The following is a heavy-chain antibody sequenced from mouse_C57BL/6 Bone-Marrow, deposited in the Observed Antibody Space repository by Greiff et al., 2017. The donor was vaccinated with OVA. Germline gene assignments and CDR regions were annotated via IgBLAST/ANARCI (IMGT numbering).Heavy chain of an antibody. CDR2: IHPYSGST. CDR1: GYTFTSYW. D-gene: IGHD2-5*01. V-gene: IGHV1-64*01. J-gene: IGHJ2*01. Sequence: QVQLQQPGAELVKPGASVKLSCKASGYTFTSYWMHWVKQRPGQGLEWIGMIHPYSGSTNYNEKFKSKATLTVDKSSSTAYMQLSSLTSEDSAVYYCARDRAYYSKGIDYWGQGTTLTVSS. CDR3: ARDRAYYSKGIDY.